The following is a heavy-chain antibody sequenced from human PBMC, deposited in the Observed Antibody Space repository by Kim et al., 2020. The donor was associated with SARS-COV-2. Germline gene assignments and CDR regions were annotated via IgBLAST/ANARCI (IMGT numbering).Heavy chain of an antibody. V-gene: IGHV1-8*01. J-gene: IGHJ5*02. Sequence: ASVKVSCKASGYTFTNYDVNWVRQAPGQGPEWMGWMDPNSGDTGLVQKFQGRVILTTNTSKDTAYMELRNLRFGETAVYYCAREFGIGERLPKIWFDPWGQGTLVTVSS. CDR2: MDPNSGDT. CDR1: GYTFTNYD. D-gene: IGHD3-10*01. CDR3: AREFGIGERLPKIWFDP.